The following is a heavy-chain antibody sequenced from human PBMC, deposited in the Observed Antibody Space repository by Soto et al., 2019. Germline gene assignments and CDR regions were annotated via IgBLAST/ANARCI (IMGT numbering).Heavy chain of an antibody. V-gene: IGHV3-30-3*01. Sequence: GGSLRLSCGASRFTFSSYSMHWVRQSPGKGLEXVAGISYDGSNKYYADSVKGRFTISRANSKNTMYLQMNRLRAEETAVYYCAREAVWGSYSYIDYWGQGTLVTVSS. D-gene: IGHD3-16*02. CDR1: RFTFSSYS. CDR2: ISYDGSNK. CDR3: AREAVWGSYSYIDY. J-gene: IGHJ4*02.